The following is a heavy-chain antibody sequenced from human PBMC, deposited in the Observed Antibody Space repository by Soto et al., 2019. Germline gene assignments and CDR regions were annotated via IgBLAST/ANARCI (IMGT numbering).Heavy chain of an antibody. CDR1: GFPFGDFG. J-gene: IGHJ4*02. CDR3: AKDQASGQGSFDS. V-gene: IGHV3-30*18. CDR2: ISYDGSNQ. Sequence: GGSLRLSCAASGFPFGDFGMHWLRQAPGKGLEWVALISYDGSNQYYADSVKGRFTISRDNSKNTLFLQMNSLRADDTAVYYCAKDQASGQGSFDSWGQGTLVTVSS.